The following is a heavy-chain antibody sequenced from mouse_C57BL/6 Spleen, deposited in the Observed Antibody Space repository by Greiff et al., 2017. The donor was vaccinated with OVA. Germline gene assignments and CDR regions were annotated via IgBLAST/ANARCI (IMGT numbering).Heavy chain of an antibody. J-gene: IGHJ4*01. CDR3: ARSASYSSYAMDY. CDR1: GYTFTDYY. CDR2: INPNNGGT. V-gene: IGHV1-26*01. D-gene: IGHD2-10*01. Sequence: VQLQQSGPELVKPGASVKISCKASGYTFTDYYMNWVKQSHGKSLEWIGDINPNNGGTSYNQKFKGKATLTVDKSSSTAYMELRSLTSEDSAVYYCARSASYSSYAMDYWGQGTSVTVSS.